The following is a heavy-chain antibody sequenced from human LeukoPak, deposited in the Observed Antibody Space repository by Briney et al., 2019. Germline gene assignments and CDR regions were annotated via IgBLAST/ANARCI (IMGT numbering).Heavy chain of an antibody. V-gene: IGHV3-23*01. Sequence: GGSLRLSCAASGFTFSSYAMSWVRQPPGKGLEWVSAISGSGGSTYYADSVKGRFTISRDNSKNTLYLQMNSLRAEDTAVYYCARTQKYSSSYGDYWGQGTLVTVSS. CDR1: GFTFSSYA. D-gene: IGHD6-13*01. CDR3: ARTQKYSSSYGDY. CDR2: ISGSGGST. J-gene: IGHJ4*02.